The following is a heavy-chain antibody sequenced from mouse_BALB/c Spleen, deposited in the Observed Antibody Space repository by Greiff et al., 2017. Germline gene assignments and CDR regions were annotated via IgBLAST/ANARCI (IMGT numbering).Heavy chain of an antibody. D-gene: IGHD1-1*01. J-gene: IGHJ2*01. Sequence: EVKVEESGGGLVKPGGSLKLSCAASGFTFSSYTMSWVRQTPEKRLEWVATISSGGSYTYYPDSVKGRFTISRDNAKNTLYLQMSSLKSEDTAMYYCTREGITTVVAKDYFDYWGQGTTLTVSS. CDR1: GFTFSSYT. V-gene: IGHV5-6-4*01. CDR3: TREGITTVVAKDYFDY. CDR2: ISSGGSYT.